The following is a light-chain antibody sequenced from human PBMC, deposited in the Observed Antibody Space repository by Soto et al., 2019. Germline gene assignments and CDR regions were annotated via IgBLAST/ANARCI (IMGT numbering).Light chain of an antibody. CDR3: AAWDDSLNGPV. CDR1: SSDVGAYDR. Sequence: QSALTQPPSASGSPGQSVTISCTGTSSDVGAYDRVSWYQQHPGKPPKLIIYAVTDRTSGVPDRFSGSKSGNTASLTVSGLQAEDEADYYCAAWDDSLNGPVFGGGTKLTVL. J-gene: IGLJ3*02. V-gene: IGLV2-8*01. CDR2: AVT.